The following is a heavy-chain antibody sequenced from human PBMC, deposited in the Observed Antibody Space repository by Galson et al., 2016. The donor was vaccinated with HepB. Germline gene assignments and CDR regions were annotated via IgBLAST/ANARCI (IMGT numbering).Heavy chain of an antibody. CDR3: AKCPPGTRGSLDS. Sequence: SLRLSCAGSGFTFNSYAMNWVRQAPGKGLEWISLISDNGHATYYADPVRGRFSNARDNSKNTLYLQMNSLRADDTAVYYCAKCPPGTRGSLDSWGQGTLVTVSS. J-gene: IGHJ4*02. CDR1: GFTFNSYA. CDR2: ISDNGHAT. D-gene: IGHD1-14*01. V-gene: IGHV3-23*01.